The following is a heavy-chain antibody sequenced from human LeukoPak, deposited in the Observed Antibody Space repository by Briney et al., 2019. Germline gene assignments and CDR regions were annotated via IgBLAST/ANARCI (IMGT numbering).Heavy chain of an antibody. D-gene: IGHD3-10*01. CDR3: AREAGSRTTYYYGSGSYYYYGMDV. V-gene: IGHV3-30*04. J-gene: IGHJ6*02. Sequence: GRSLRLSCAASGFTFSSYAMHWVRQAPGKGLEWVAVISYDGSNKYYADSVKGRFTISRDNSKNTLYLQMNSLRAEDTAVYYCAREAGSRTTYYYGSGSYYYYGMDVWGQGTTVTVSS. CDR1: GFTFSSYA. CDR2: ISYDGSNK.